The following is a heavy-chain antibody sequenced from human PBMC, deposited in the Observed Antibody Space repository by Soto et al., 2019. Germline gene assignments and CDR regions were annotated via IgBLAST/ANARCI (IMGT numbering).Heavy chain of an antibody. Sequence: SETLSLTCTVSGGSISSSSYYWGWIRQPPGKGLEWIGSIYYSGSTYYNPSLKSRVTISVDTSKNQFSLKLSSVTAADTAVYYCARLGTYYDILTGYSGYYFDYWGQGTLVTVS. CDR3: ARLGTYYDILTGYSGYYFDY. V-gene: IGHV4-39*01. CDR2: IYYSGST. D-gene: IGHD3-9*01. CDR1: GGSISSSSYY. J-gene: IGHJ4*02.